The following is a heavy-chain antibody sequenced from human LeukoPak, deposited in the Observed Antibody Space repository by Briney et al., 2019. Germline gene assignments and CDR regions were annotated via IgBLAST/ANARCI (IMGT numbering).Heavy chain of an antibody. CDR3: SRDHVAVPGGDY. CDR2: ISPDGGVK. J-gene: IGHJ4*02. V-gene: IGHV3-7*04. CDR1: GFTFSTYW. D-gene: IGHD6-19*01. Sequence: PGGSLRLSCTASGFTFSTYWMSWVRQAPGKGLEWVANISPDGGVKTYVDSMKGRFTISRDNAKNSLSLQMNGLRAEDTAVYYCSRDHVAVPGGDYWGQGTLVTVSS.